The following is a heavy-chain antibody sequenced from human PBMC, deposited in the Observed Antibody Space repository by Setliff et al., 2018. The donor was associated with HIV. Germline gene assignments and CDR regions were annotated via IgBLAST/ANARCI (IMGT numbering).Heavy chain of an antibody. Sequence: GGSLRLSCTASGFSIDDYAMNWVRQAPGKGLEWVSYISSSSSTIYYADSVKGRFTISRDNAKNSLFLQMNSLRAEDTAVYYCASIELAAMVPVDYWGQGTLVTVSS. D-gene: IGHD5-18*01. CDR1: GFSIDDYA. CDR3: ASIELAAMVPVDY. V-gene: IGHV3-48*04. CDR2: ISSSSSTI. J-gene: IGHJ4*02.